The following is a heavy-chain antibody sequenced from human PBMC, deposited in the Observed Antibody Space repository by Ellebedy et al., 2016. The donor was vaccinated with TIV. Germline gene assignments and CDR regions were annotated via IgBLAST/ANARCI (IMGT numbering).Heavy chain of an antibody. CDR2: INSDGSST. CDR1: GFTFSSYW. J-gene: IGHJ6*03. Sequence: GESLKISXAASGFTFSSYWMHWVRQAPGKGLVWVSRINSDGSSTSYADSVKGRFTISRDNAKNTLYLQMNSLRAEDTAVYYCAKDRGSCSSTSCYYMDVWGKGTTVTVSS. V-gene: IGHV3-74*01. CDR3: AKDRGSCSSTSCYYMDV. D-gene: IGHD2-2*01.